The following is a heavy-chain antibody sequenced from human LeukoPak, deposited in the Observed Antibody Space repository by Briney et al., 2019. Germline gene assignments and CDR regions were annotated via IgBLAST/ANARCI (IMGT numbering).Heavy chain of an antibody. CDR3: ARHVSYSGDNFDS. J-gene: IGHJ4*02. CDR1: GGSISDISYY. CDR2: VYYSGST. Sequence: SETLSLTCTVSGGSISDISYYWGWIRQSPGKGLEWIGSVYYSGSTSYNPSLKGRVTISVDTSKNQFSLKLSPVTAADTAVYFCARHVSYSGDNFDSWGQGTLVTVSS. V-gene: IGHV4-39*01. D-gene: IGHD6-19*01.